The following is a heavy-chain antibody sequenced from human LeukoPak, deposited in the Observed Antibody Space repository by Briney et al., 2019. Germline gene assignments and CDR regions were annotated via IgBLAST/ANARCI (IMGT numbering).Heavy chain of an antibody. Sequence: SETLSLTCTVSGGSISSGSYYWSWIRQPAGKGLEWIGRIYTSGSTNYNPSLKSRVTISVDTSKNQFSLKLSSVTAADTAVYYCARRTDSSGWYNYWGQGTLVTVSS. CDR1: GGSISSGSYY. CDR2: IYTSGST. D-gene: IGHD6-19*01. V-gene: IGHV4-61*02. CDR3: ARRTDSSGWYNY. J-gene: IGHJ4*02.